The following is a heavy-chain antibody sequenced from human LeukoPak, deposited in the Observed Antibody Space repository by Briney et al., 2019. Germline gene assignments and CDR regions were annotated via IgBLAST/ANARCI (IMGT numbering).Heavy chain of an antibody. CDR2: IYHSGST. CDR3: ARFLPYYYDSSGYSDAFDI. J-gene: IGHJ3*02. V-gene: IGHV4-30-2*01. D-gene: IGHD3-22*01. CDR1: GGSISSGGYS. Sequence: PSETLSLTCAVSGGSISSGGYSWSWIRQPPGKGLEWIGYIYHSGSTYYNPSLKSRVTISVDRSKNQFSLKLSSVTAADTAVYYCARFLPYYYDSSGYSDAFDIWGQGTMVTVSS.